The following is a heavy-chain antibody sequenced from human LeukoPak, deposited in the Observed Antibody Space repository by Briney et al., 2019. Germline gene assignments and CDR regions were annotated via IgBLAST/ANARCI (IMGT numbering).Heavy chain of an antibody. J-gene: IGHJ3*02. D-gene: IGHD1-1*01. CDR2: FDPEDGET. CDR1: GYTLTELS. Sequence: ASVKVSCKVSGYTLTELSMHWVRQAPGKGLEWMGGFDPEDGETIYAQKFQGRVTTTEDTPTDTAYMELSSLRSEDTAVYYCATGLEPYDDAFDIWGQGTMVTVSS. V-gene: IGHV1-24*01. CDR3: ATGLEPYDDAFDI.